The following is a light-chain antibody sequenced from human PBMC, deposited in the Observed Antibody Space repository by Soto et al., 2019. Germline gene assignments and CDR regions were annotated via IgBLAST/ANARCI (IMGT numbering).Light chain of an antibody. CDR3: MQALQTPPT. J-gene: IGKJ1*01. V-gene: IGKV2-28*01. CDR1: QSLLHTDGYKY. CDR2: LGS. Sequence: DTVMTQSPLSLPVTPGEPASISCWSSQSLLHTDGYKYLDWYLQKPGQSTQLLIYLGSYRASGVPDSFSESGSHTDFTLKISRVEAEDVGVYYCMQALQTPPTCGQGTKLEI.